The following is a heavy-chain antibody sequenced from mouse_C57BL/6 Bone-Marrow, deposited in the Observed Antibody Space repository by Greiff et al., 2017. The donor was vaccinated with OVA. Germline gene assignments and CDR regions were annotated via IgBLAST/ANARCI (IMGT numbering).Heavy chain of an antibody. CDR2: FHPYNDDT. D-gene: IGHD2-4*01. V-gene: IGHV1-47*01. CDR3: ARPGDYDGDWFAY. CDR1: GYTFTTYP. J-gene: IGHJ3*01. Sequence: VQLQQSGAELVKPGASVKMSCTASGYTFTTYPIEWMKQNHGKSLEWIGNFHPYNDDTKYNEKFKGKATLTVEKSSSTVYLELSRLTSDDSAVYDCARPGDYDGDWFAYWGQGTLVTVSA.